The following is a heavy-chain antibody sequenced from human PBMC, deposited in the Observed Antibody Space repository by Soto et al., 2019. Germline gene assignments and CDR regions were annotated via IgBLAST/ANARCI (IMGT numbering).Heavy chain of an antibody. D-gene: IGHD6-19*01. Sequence: PGGSLRLSCAASGFTFSTYAMNWVRQAPGKGLEWVSGISGSGDSTYYADSVKGRFTVSRDNSKNTLYLQMNSLRADATAVFYCAKERSSGWSLDYWGQGTLVTVSS. J-gene: IGHJ4*02. CDR2: ISGSGDST. CDR1: GFTFSTYA. V-gene: IGHV3-23*01. CDR3: AKERSSGWSLDY.